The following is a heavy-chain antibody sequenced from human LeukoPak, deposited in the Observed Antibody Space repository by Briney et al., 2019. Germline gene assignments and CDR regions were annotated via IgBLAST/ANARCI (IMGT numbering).Heavy chain of an antibody. Sequence: PGRSLRLSCAASGFTFSSYGMHWVRQAPGKGLEWVAVISSDGSNKYYADSVKGRFTISRDNSKNTLYLQMNSLRAEDTAVYYCASAWHLGIVVVMLDSWGQGTLVTVSS. V-gene: IGHV3-30*03. CDR2: ISSDGSNK. D-gene: IGHD3-22*01. J-gene: IGHJ4*02. CDR1: GFTFSSYG. CDR3: ASAWHLGIVVVMLDS.